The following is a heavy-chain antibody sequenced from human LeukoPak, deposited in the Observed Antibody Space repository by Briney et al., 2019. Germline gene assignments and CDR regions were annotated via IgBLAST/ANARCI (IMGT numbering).Heavy chain of an antibody. D-gene: IGHD3-9*01. V-gene: IGHV3-23*01. CDR1: GFTFSSYA. CDR2: ISGSGGST. Sequence: GGSLRLSCAASGFTFSSYAMSWVRQAPGKGLEWVSAISGSGGSTYYADSVKGRFTISRDNSKNTLYLQMNSLRAEDTAVYYSAKREFLYDILTGYYNWFDPWGQGTLVTVSS. CDR3: AKREFLYDILTGYYNWFDP. J-gene: IGHJ5*02.